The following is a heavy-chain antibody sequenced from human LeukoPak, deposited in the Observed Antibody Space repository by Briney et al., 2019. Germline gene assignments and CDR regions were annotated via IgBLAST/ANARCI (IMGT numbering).Heavy chain of an antibody. CDR2: INPSGDST. V-gene: IGHV1-46*01. Sequence: ASVKVSCKASGYTFTSYYMHWGRQAPGQGLEWMGIINPSGDSTSYAQKFQGRVTMTRDTSTSTVYMELSSLRSEDTAVYYCARGGDFWSGRDAFDIWGQGTMVTVSS. J-gene: IGHJ3*02. CDR1: GYTFTSYY. D-gene: IGHD3-3*01. CDR3: ARGGDFWSGRDAFDI.